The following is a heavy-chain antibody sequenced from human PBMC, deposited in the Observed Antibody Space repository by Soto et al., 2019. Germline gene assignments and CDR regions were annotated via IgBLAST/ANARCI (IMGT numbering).Heavy chain of an antibody. Sequence: EVQLVESGGGLVKHGGSLRLSCAASGFSFRTTWMAWVRQAPGKGLECVGRIKSKSAGETTDYADPVKGRFTISRDDSKDTLYLHMDSLETGDTAVYYCSTGTPFSGSVFDYWGQGTLVTVSS. V-gene: IGHV3-15*05. J-gene: IGHJ4*02. CDR1: GFSFRTTW. D-gene: IGHD1-26*01. CDR3: STGTPFSGSVFDY. CDR2: IKSKSAGETT.